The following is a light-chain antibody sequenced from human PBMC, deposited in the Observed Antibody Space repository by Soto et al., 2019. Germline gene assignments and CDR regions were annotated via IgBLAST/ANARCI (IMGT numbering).Light chain of an antibody. CDR2: EVS. CDR3: ASYTSSSTSVI. Sequence: QSVLTQPASVSGSPGQSITISCTGTSSDVGGYKYVSWYQQHPDKAPKLIISEVSNRPSGISSRFSGSKSGNTASLTISGLQAEDEADYYCASYTSSSTSVIFGRGTKLTVL. V-gene: IGLV2-14*01. CDR1: SSDVGGYKY. J-gene: IGLJ2*01.